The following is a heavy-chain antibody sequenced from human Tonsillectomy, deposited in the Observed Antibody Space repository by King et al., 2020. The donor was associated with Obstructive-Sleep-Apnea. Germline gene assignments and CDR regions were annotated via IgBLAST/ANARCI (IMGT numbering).Heavy chain of an antibody. J-gene: IGHJ4*02. CDR1: GGSISSSSYY. CDR2: IYYSGST. CDR3: ARYSSSWSPYFDY. V-gene: IGHV4-39*07. D-gene: IGHD6-13*01. Sequence: LQLQESGPGLVKPSETLSLTCTVSGGSISSSSYYWGWIRQPPGKGLEWIGSIYYSGSTYYNPSLKSRVTISVDTSKNQFSLKLSSVTAADTAVYYCARYSSSWSPYFDYWGQGTLVTVSS.